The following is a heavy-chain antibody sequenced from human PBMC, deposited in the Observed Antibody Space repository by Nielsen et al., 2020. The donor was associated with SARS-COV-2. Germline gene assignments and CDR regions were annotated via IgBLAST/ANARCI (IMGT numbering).Heavy chain of an antibody. CDR2: ISSSSSYI. Sequence: GESLKIFFGAPGFTFISYSLNWVRQAPGEGLEWVSSISSSSSYIYYADSVKGRFTISRDNAKNSLYLQMNSLRAEDTAVYYCASQSITIFGVVIHWGQGTLVTVSS. J-gene: IGHJ4*02. CDR3: ASQSITIFGVVIH. CDR1: GFTFISYS. V-gene: IGHV3-21*01. D-gene: IGHD3-3*01.